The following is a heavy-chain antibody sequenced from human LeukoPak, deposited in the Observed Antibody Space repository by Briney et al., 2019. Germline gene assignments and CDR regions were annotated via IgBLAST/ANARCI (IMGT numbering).Heavy chain of an antibody. CDR1: GFTFSSYS. J-gene: IGHJ3*02. V-gene: IGHV3-53*01. CDR3: ARQVSGALDI. Sequence: GGSLRLSCAASGFTFSSYSMNWVRQAPGKGLEWVSVLYSGGTTYYADSVKGRFTISRDNSKNTLYLQMNNLRADDSAVYYCARQVSGALDIWGQGALVTVSS. CDR2: LYSGGTT.